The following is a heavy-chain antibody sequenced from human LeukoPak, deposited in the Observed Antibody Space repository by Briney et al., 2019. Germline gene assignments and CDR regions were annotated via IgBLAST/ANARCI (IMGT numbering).Heavy chain of an antibody. D-gene: IGHD6-13*01. CDR1: GYTFTSYG. CDR2: ISAYNGNT. J-gene: IGHJ6*02. CDR3: ARQGRAGLKGMDV. Sequence: ASVKVSSKTSGYTFTSYGISWVRQAPGQGLERMGWISAYNGNTNYAQKLQGRVTMTTDTSTSTAYMELRSLRSDDTAVYYCARQGRAGLKGMDVWGQGTTVTVSS. V-gene: IGHV1-18*01.